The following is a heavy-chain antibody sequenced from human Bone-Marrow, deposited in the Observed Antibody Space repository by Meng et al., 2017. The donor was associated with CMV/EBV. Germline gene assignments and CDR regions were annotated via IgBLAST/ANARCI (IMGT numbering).Heavy chain of an antibody. J-gene: IGHJ4*02. V-gene: IGHV1-18*04. CDR1: GYTFTGYY. Sequence: ASVKVSCKASGYTFTGYYMHWVRQAPGQGLEWMGWISAYNGNTNYAQKFQGRVTITTDESTSTAYMELSSLRSEDTAVYYCARAGVVAAPMGLDWGQGTLVTVSS. CDR3: ARAGVVAAPMGLD. D-gene: IGHD2-15*01. CDR2: ISAYNGNT.